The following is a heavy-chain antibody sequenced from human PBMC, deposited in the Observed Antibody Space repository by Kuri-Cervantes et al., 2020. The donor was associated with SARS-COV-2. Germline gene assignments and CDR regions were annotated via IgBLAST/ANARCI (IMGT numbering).Heavy chain of an antibody. J-gene: IGHJ4*02. CDR2: IIPIFGTA. CDR3: ARETYYYDSSGYNPEGFDY. CDR1: GYTFSSYA. D-gene: IGHD3-22*01. Sequence: SVKVSCKASGYTFSSYAISWVRQAPGQGLEWMGRIIPIFGTANYAQKFQGRVTITADESTSTAYMELSSLRSEDTAVDYCARETYYYDSSGYNPEGFDYWGQGTLVTVSS. V-gene: IGHV1-69*13.